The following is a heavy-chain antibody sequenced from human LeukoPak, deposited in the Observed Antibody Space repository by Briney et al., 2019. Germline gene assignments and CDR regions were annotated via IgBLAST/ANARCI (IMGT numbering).Heavy chain of an antibody. J-gene: IGHJ4*02. CDR1: GFTFSSYG. V-gene: IGHV3-30*02. Sequence: PGGSLRLSCAASGFTFSSYGMHWVRQAPGKGLEWVAFIRYDGSNKYYADSVKGRFTISRDNSKNTLYLQMNSLRAEDTAVYYCAKVPSRERGGNHPFDYWGQGTLVTVSS. CDR3: AKVPSRERGGNHPFDY. D-gene: IGHD4-23*01. CDR2: IRYDGSNK.